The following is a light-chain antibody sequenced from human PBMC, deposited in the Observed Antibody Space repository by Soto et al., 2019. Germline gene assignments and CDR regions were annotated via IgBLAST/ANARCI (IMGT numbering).Light chain of an antibody. CDR3: QQYNSWPLT. CDR2: DIF. J-gene: IGKJ4*01. Sequence: EIVITQCPATLSVSRGEGATLPYRASQSVGSDLAWYQQTNGQAPRLVIYDIFTRDTGVPTRISGRWSWTEFTLTLSTPQSEDVPVHYCQQYNSWPLTFGAGTKVDIK. CDR1: QSVGSD. V-gene: IGKV3D-15*01.